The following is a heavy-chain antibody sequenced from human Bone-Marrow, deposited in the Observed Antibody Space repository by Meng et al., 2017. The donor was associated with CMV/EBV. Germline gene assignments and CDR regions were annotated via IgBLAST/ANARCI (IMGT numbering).Heavy chain of an antibody. Sequence: ASVKVSCKASGGTFSSYAISWVRQAPGQGLEWMGIINPSGGSTSYAQKFQGRVTMTRDTSTSTVYMELSSLRSEDTAGYYCARSGYNTYSSSSTNFDYWGQGTLVTVSS. CDR2: INPSGGST. J-gene: IGHJ4*02. V-gene: IGHV1-46*01. CDR1: GGTFSSYA. D-gene: IGHD6-6*01. CDR3: ARSGYNTYSSSSTNFDY.